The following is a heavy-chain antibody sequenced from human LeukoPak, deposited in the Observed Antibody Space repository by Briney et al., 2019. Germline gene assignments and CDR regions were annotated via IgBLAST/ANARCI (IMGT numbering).Heavy chain of an antibody. Sequence: ASVKVSCKASGYTFTSYGISWVRQAPGQGLEWMGWISAYNGNTNYAQKLQGRVTMTTDTSTSTAYMELRSLRADDTAIYYCAKDDAWGRFYHWGQGTLVTVSS. CDR1: GYTFTSYG. J-gene: IGHJ1*01. D-gene: IGHD3-16*01. CDR3: AKDDAWGRFYH. V-gene: IGHV1-18*01. CDR2: ISAYNGNT.